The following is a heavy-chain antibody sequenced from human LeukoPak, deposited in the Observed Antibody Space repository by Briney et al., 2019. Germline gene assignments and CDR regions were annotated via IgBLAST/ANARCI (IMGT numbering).Heavy chain of an antibody. CDR2: IDRSGTSK. V-gene: IGHV3-48*03. D-gene: IGHD6-6*01. J-gene: IGHJ4*02. CDR3: AKAGLYSSSPIDY. Sequence: GGSLRLSCAGSGFTFSSYNMNWVRQAPGRGLEWLSYIDRSGTSKYYADSVKGRFTISRDNGKNSLYLQMNSLRAEDTALYYCAKAGLYSSSPIDYWGQGTLVTVSS. CDR1: GFTFSSYN.